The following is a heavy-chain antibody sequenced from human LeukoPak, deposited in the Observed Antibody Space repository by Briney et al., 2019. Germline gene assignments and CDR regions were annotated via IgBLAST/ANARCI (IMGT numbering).Heavy chain of an antibody. J-gene: IGHJ4*02. CDR3: ARVGSTAVAGTLDY. V-gene: IGHV3-11*05. Sequence: GRSLRLSCAVSGFSFSDYYMSWLRQAPGKGLEWVSYIGTSSTFTRYADSVKDRFTISRDNGENSMYLQMNSLRAEDTAVYYCARVGSTAVAGTLDYWGQGTLVTVSS. CDR2: IGTSSTFT. D-gene: IGHD6-13*01. CDR1: GFSFSDYY.